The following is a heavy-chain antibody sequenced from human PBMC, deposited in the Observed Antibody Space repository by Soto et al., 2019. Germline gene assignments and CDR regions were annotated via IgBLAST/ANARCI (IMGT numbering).Heavy chain of an antibody. V-gene: IGHV3-23*01. CDR2: ISGSGGST. CDR1: GFTFSSYA. Sequence: EVQLLESGGGLVQPGGSLRLSCAASGFTFSSYAMSWVRQAPGKGLEWVSAISGSGGSTYYADSVKGRFTISRDNSKNTLYLQMNSLRAEDTAVYYFSNYYGSGSTKGDAFDIWGQGTMVTVSS. CDR3: SNYYGSGSTKGDAFDI. J-gene: IGHJ3*02. D-gene: IGHD3-10*01.